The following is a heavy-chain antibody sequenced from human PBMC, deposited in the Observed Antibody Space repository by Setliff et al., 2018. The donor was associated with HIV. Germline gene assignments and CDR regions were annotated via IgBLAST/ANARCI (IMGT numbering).Heavy chain of an antibody. D-gene: IGHD4-17*01. CDR3: ARAPLSRLRSYYYYYGMDV. CDR2: IYYSGSI. Sequence: SETLSLTCTVSGGSISSGDYYWSWIRQPPGKGLEWIGYIYYSGSIYYNPSLKSRVTISIDTSKNQFSLELSSVTAADTAVYYCARAPLSRLRSYYYYYGMDVWGQGTTVTVSS. V-gene: IGHV4-30-4*08. CDR1: GGSISSGDYY. J-gene: IGHJ6*02.